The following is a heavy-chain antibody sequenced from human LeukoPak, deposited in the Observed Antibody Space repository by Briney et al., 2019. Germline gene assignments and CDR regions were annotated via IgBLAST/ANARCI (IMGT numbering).Heavy chain of an antibody. CDR2: IWYDGSNK. D-gene: IGHD6-13*01. J-gene: IGHJ4*02. CDR1: GFTFSSYA. V-gene: IGHV3-30*04. Sequence: GRSLRLSCAASGFTFSSYAMHWVRQAPGKGLEWVAFIWYDGSNKYYADSLKGRFTISRDNSKNTLNLQMNSLSAEDTAVYYCAKTDSSSWYALFDYWGQGTLVTVSS. CDR3: AKTDSSSWYALFDY.